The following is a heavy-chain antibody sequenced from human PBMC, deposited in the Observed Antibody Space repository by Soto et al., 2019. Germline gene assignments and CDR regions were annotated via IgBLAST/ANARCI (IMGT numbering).Heavy chain of an antibody. Sequence: EVQLLESGGGLVQPGGSLKLSCAASGFPFSGYSLSWVRQTPGKGLEWVAGISGTGYSRYHADSVMGRFSISRDNFKRTLYLELSGLRAEDTALYYCAKSRGDSWPTYFFDLLGQGTLVNVSS. CDR3: AKSRGDSWPTYFFDL. CDR2: ISGTGYSR. J-gene: IGHJ4*02. CDR1: GFPFSGYS. D-gene: IGHD6-13*01. V-gene: IGHV3-23*01.